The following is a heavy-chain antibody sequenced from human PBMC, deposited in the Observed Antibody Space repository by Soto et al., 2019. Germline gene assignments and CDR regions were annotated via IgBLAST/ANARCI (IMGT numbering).Heavy chain of an antibody. Sequence: QGHLVQSGAEVKKPGASVKVSCKTSAYTFTRYGISWVRQAPGQGVEWMGWISGYNGDTNYAQNLQDRVTMTIDTSTTTAYMELRSLTSDDTAVYYCAKNGQPPYYYYGLDVWGQGTTVTVSS. J-gene: IGHJ6*02. V-gene: IGHV1-18*01. CDR2: ISGYNGDT. D-gene: IGHD2-8*01. CDR1: AYTFTRYG. CDR3: AKNGQPPYYYYGLDV.